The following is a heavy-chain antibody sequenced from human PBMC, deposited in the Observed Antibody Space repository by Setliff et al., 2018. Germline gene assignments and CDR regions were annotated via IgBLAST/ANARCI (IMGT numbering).Heavy chain of an antibody. CDR2: VYSSVYSSGIT. Sequence: SETLSLTCTVSGGSMSSGPNYWSWIRQPAGRGLEWVGRVYSSVYSSGITSYNPSLKSRVTISMDTSKNQFSLRLDSVTAADTAVYYCASGRRDSYNFADFYFDLWGPGTLVTVSS. J-gene: IGHJ2*01. CDR1: GGSMSSGPNY. V-gene: IGHV4-61*02. D-gene: IGHD1-1*01. CDR3: ASGRRDSYNFADFYFDL.